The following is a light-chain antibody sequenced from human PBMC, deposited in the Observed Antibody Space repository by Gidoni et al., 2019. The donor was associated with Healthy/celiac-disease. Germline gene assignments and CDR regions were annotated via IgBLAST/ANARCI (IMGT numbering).Light chain of an antibody. CDR1: RSDVGVYNY. J-gene: IGLJ1*01. CDR3: CAYAGSYTSYV. V-gene: IGLV2-11*01. Sequence: QSALPQPRSVSGSPAQSVTISCTGTRSDVGVYNYVSWYQQHPGTAPKLMIYDVSKPPSGVPDRVCCSKSGNTASLTSSGLQAEDEADYYCCAYAGSYTSYVFGTGTKVTVL. CDR2: DVS.